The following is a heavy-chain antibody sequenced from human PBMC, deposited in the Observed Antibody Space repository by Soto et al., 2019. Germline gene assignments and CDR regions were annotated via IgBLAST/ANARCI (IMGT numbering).Heavy chain of an antibody. Sequence: QLQLQESGPGLVQPSETLSLTCTVSGASSSSNTYYWAWIRHPPGKGRGWIGGTYYSGRTYFNPSLRSRVTISVDTSKHPSSLKVNSVTAADTAVYYCATGFGEFYHFYGMDVWGQGTTVTVSS. V-gene: IGHV4-39*01. J-gene: IGHJ6*02. CDR1: GASSSSNTYY. D-gene: IGHD3-10*01. CDR3: ATGFGEFYHFYGMDV. CDR2: TYYSGRT.